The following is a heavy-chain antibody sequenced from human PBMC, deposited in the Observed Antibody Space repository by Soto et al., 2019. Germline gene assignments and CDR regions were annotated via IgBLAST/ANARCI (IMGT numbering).Heavy chain of an antibody. V-gene: IGHV3-7*03. CDR2: IPQDGVDG. J-gene: IGHJ6*02. CDR1: GFTFSMYS. CDR3: ARDHLILPAHDFFYGSDV. Sequence: PGGSLRLSCEVSGFTFSMYSMSSVRQSPGKGLEWVAKIPQDGVDGHYADSVKGRFIISRDNGKNSLHLQLNNLRDEDTAVYYCARDHLILPAHDFFYGSDVWGRGATVTVSS. D-gene: IGHD2-21*02.